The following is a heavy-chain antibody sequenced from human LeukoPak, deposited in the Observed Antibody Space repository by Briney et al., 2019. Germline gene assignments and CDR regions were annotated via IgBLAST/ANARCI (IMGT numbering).Heavy chain of an antibody. J-gene: IGHJ5*02. CDR3: ARVTGGRYCSTTSCYMRGWFDP. V-gene: IGHV1-8*03. CDR2: MNPNSGNT. D-gene: IGHD2-2*02. CDR1: GYTFTSYD. Sequence: ASVKVSCKASGYTFTSYDINWVRQATGQGLEWMGWMNPNSGNTGYAQKFQGRVTITADESTRTAYMELSSLRSEDTAVYYCARVTGGRYCSTTSCYMRGWFDPWGQGTLVTVSS.